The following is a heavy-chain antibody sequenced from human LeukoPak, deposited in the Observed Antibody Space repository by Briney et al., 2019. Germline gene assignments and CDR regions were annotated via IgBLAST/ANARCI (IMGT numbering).Heavy chain of an antibody. V-gene: IGHV3-33*01. J-gene: IGHJ6*04. D-gene: IGHD2-2*01. CDR1: GFTFSSYG. CDR2: IWYDGSNK. CDR3: ARHIVVVPAATSGMDV. Sequence: GRSLRLSCAASGFTFSSYGMHWVRQVPGKGLEWVAVIWYDGSNKYYADSVKGRFTISRDNSKNALYLQMNSLRAEDTAVYYCARHIVVVPAATSGMDVWGKGTTVAVSS.